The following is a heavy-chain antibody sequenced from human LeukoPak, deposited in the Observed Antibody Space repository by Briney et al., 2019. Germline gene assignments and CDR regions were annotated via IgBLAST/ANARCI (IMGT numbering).Heavy chain of an antibody. D-gene: IGHD6-13*01. J-gene: IGHJ4*02. Sequence: GASVKVSCKASGYTFTGYYMHRVRQAPGQGLEWMGRINPNSGGTNYAQTFQGRVTMTRDTSISTAYMELSRLRSDDTAVYYCARDPQLSSNFDYWGQGTLVTVSS. CDR1: GYTFTGYY. V-gene: IGHV1-2*06. CDR2: INPNSGGT. CDR3: ARDPQLSSNFDY.